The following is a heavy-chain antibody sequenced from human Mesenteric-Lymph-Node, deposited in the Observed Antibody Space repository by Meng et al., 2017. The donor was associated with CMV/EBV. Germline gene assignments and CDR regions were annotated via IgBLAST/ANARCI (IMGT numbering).Heavy chain of an antibody. J-gene: IGHJ4*02. CDR3: ARGSSYDILTGYFDY. CDR2: INHSGST. CDR1: GGSFSGYY. D-gene: IGHD3-9*01. Sequence: QWQFNRGGAGLVKRSESLSVTCAFYGGSFSGYYWNWIRQSPEKGLEWIGEINHSGSTTYNPSFTSRIIISVDTSTNQISLNMSSVTAADTAVYYCARGSSYDILTGYFDYWGQGALVTVSS. V-gene: IGHV4-34*01.